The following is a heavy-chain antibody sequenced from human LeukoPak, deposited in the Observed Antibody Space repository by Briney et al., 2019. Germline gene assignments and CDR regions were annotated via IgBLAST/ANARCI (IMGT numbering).Heavy chain of an antibody. Sequence: GGSLRLSCAVSGFTVSSNYMSWIRQAPGKGLEWVSVIYLDGTSDYTDSVKGRFTFSRDKSSNTLNLVMKNLRAEDTAVYYCVTHRGSGNHHFFDSWGQGTLVSVSS. V-gene: IGHV3-66*01. J-gene: IGHJ4*02. CDR1: GFTVSSNY. CDR3: VTHRGSGNHHFFDS. CDR2: IYLDGTS. D-gene: IGHD3-10*01.